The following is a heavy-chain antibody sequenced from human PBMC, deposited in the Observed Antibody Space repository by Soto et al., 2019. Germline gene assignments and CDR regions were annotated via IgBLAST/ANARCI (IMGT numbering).Heavy chain of an antibody. CDR1: GFTFSSYA. J-gene: IGHJ4*02. CDR2: ISGSGGST. CDR3: AKDGGPYNWNDVGY. V-gene: IGHV3-23*01. D-gene: IGHD1-1*01. Sequence: GGSLRLSCAASGFTFSSYAMSWVRQAPGKGLEWVSAISGSGGSTYYADSVKGRFTISRDNSKNTLYLQMNSLRAEDTAVYYCAKDGGPYNWNDVGYWGQGTLVTVSS.